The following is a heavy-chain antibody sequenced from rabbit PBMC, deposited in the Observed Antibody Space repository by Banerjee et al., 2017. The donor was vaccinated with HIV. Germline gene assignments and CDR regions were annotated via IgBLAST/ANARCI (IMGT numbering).Heavy chain of an antibody. D-gene: IGHD4-1*01. V-gene: IGHV1S40*01. CDR1: GFSFSSSYW. J-gene: IGHJ4*01. Sequence: QSLEESGGDLVKPGASLTLTCTASGFSFSSSYWICWVRQAPGKGLEWIACIYAGSSGSTYYASWAKGRFTISKTSSTTVTLQMTSLTAADTATYFCARDPSFYSSGWGPNLWGQGTLVTVS. CDR3: ARDPSFYSSGWGPNL. CDR2: IYAGSSGST.